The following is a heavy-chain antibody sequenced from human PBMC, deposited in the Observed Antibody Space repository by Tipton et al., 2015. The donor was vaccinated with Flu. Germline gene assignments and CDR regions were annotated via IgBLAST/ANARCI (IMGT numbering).Heavy chain of an antibody. D-gene: IGHD3/OR15-3a*01. J-gene: IGHJ4*02. Sequence: LSLTCTVSGGSFSTYYWTWIRQAPGKGLEWIGYIHHSGNFNYSPSLKSRVTMSVDTSKTQMSLKLTSVTAADTAVYYCAKSTTWTSFDFWGQGTLVSVSS. CDR2: IHHSGNF. CDR3: AKSTTWTSFDF. CDR1: GGSFSTYY. V-gene: IGHV4-59*01.